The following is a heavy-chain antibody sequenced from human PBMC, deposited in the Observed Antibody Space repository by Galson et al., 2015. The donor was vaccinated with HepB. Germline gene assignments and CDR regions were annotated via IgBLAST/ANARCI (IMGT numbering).Heavy chain of an antibody. Sequence: QSGAEVKKPGESLKISCKAFGFSFTSYWIAWVRQMPGKGLEWMGVIYPGDSDTKYSPSFQGQVTISADKSITTAYLQWSSLKASDTAIYYCARPRIWGLVDGLDVWGQGTTVIVSS. CDR2: IYPGDSDT. J-gene: IGHJ6*02. D-gene: IGHD7-27*01. CDR3: ARPRIWGLVDGLDV. V-gene: IGHV5-51*01. CDR1: GFSFTSYW.